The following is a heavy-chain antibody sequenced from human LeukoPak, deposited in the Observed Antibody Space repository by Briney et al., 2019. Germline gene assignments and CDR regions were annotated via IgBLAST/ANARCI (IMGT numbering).Heavy chain of an antibody. Sequence: ASVKVSCKASGYTVTDYYMHWVRQAPGQGLEWMGWINPNSGGTNYAQKFQGRVTMTGDTSISTAYMELSRLRSDDTAVYYCARASYYYDSRGYPGYYFDYWGPGTLVTVSS. V-gene: IGHV1-2*02. CDR3: ARASYYYDSRGYPGYYFDY. J-gene: IGHJ4*02. D-gene: IGHD3-22*01. CDR2: INPNSGGT. CDR1: GYTVTDYY.